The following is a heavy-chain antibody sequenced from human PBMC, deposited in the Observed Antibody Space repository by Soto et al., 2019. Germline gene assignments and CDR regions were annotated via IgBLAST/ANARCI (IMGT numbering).Heavy chain of an antibody. Sequence: QVQLVESGGGLVKPGGSLRLSCAASGFTFSDYYMSWIRQAPGKWLEWVSYISSSGSTIYYADSVKGRFTIPRDNAKNSMYLQMNSLIAEDTAVYDCARDPASYGYYYYGMDVWGQGTTVTVSS. D-gene: IGHD3-16*01. CDR1: GFTFSDYY. V-gene: IGHV3-11*01. CDR3: ARDPASYGYYYYGMDV. J-gene: IGHJ6*02. CDR2: ISSSGSTI.